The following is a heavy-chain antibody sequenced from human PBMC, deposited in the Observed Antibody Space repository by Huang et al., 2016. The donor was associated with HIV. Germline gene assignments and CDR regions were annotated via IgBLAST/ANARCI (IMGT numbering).Heavy chain of an antibody. CDR2: ISYDGNYK. Sequence: QVQLVESGGGVVQPGRSLRLSCAASELTFRDYAMHWVRQAPGKGLGWLAVISYDGNYKNHADSVKGRFTISRDNSKNTLYLEMNSLRAEDTAVYFCAKEIAVPGSRWFDPWGQGTLVTVSS. V-gene: IGHV3-30*18. J-gene: IGHJ5*02. CDR1: ELTFRDYA. D-gene: IGHD6-13*01. CDR3: AKEIAVPGSRWFDP.